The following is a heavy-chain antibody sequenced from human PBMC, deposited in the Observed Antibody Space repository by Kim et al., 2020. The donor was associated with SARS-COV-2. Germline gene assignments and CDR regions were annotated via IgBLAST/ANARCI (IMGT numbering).Heavy chain of an antibody. D-gene: IGHD3-22*01. V-gene: IGHV3-23*01. J-gene: IGHJ4*02. Sequence: GGSLRLSCAASGFTFSSYAMSWVRQAPGKGLEWVSAISGSGGSTYYADSVKGRFTISRDNSKNTLYLQMNSLRAEDTAVYYCAKSQRRGGVQPAAMPWSPNYYDSSGYYSPPYYFDYWGQGTLVTVSS. CDR1: GFTFSSYA. CDR2: ISGSGGST. CDR3: AKSQRRGGVQPAAMPWSPNYYDSSGYYSPPYYFDY.